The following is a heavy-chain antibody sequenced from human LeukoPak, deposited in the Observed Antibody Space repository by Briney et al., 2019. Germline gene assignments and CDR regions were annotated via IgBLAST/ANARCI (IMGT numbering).Heavy chain of an antibody. Sequence: SVKVSCKASGYTFFSYYLYWVRQAPGQGLEWMGGIIPIFGTANYAQKFQGRVTITTDESTSTAYMELSSLRSEDTAVYYCARSFLAAAGIFSAGGYFDYWGQGTLVTVSS. J-gene: IGHJ4*02. D-gene: IGHD6-13*01. CDR3: ARSFLAAAGIFSAGGYFDY. CDR1: GYTFFSYY. CDR2: IIPIFGTA. V-gene: IGHV1-69*05.